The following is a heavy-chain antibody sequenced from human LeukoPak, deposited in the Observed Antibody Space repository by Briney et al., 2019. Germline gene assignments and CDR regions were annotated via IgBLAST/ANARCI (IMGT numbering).Heavy chain of an antibody. CDR2: ISGSSAYI. CDR1: GFTFSSYS. CDR3: ARAGTGYSSSWYWLDY. Sequence: GGSLRLSCAASGFTFSSYSMNWVRQAPGKGLEWVSSISGSSAYIYYADSVKGRFTISRDNAKNSLYLQMNSLRAEDTAVYYCARAGTGYSSSWYWLDYWGQGTLVTVSS. J-gene: IGHJ4*02. D-gene: IGHD6-13*01. V-gene: IGHV3-21*01.